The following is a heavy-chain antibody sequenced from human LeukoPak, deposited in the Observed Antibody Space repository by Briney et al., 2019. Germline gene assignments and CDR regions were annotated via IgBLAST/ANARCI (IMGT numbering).Heavy chain of an antibody. Sequence: GGSLRLSCTASGFTFGDYAMHWVRQAPGKGLEWLAVISSDGNNKYYTDSVKGRFTISRDNSKNTLYLQMNSLRTEDSAVYYCARRRIPVAQNDAFDIWGQGTMVTISS. CDR2: ISSDGNNK. D-gene: IGHD6-19*01. J-gene: IGHJ3*02. CDR1: GFTFGDYA. CDR3: ARRRIPVAQNDAFDI. V-gene: IGHV3-30*04.